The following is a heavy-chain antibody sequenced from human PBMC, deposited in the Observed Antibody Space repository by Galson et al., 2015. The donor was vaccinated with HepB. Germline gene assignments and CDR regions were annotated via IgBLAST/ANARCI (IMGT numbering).Heavy chain of an antibody. D-gene: IGHD2-15*01. V-gene: IGHV3-15*07. CDR1: GFTFSNAW. CDR2: IKSKTDGGTT. Sequence: SLRLSCAASGFTFSNAWMNWVRQAPGKGLEWVSRIKSKTDGGTTDYAAPVKGRFTISRDDSKNTLYLQMNSLKTEDTAVYYCTTGPPLGVAATVGTDYWGQGTLVTVSS. CDR3: TTGPPLGVAATVGTDY. J-gene: IGHJ4*02.